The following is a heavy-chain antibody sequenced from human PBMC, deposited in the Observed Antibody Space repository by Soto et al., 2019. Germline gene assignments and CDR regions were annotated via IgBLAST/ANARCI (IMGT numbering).Heavy chain of an antibody. D-gene: IGHD3-3*01. J-gene: IGHJ5*02. CDR3: ASGPYDFSVMFDP. V-gene: IGHV1-69*02. Sequence: ASVKVSCKASGGTFSSYTISWVRQAPGQGLEWMGRIIPILGIANYAQKFRGRVTITADKSTSTAYMELSSLRSEDTAVYYCASGPYDFSVMFDPWGQGTLVTVSS. CDR1: GGTFSSYT. CDR2: IIPILGIA.